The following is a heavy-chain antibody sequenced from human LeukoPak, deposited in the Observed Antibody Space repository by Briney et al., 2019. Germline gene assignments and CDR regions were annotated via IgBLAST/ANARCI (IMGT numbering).Heavy chain of an antibody. CDR1: GGTFSSYA. V-gene: IGHV1-69*06. J-gene: IGHJ4*02. CDR2: IIPIFGTA. Sequence: GASVKVSCKASGGTFSSYAISWVRQAPGQGLEWMGGIIPIFGTANYAQKFQGRVTITADKSTSTAYMELSSLRSEDTAVYYCTRGILRYFDWLLYSPPFDYWGQGTLVTVAS. D-gene: IGHD3-9*01. CDR3: TRGILRYFDWLLYSPPFDY.